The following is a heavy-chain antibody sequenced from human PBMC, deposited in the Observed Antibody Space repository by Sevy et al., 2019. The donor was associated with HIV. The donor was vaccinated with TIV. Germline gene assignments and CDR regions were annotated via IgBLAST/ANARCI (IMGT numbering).Heavy chain of an antibody. Sequence: ASVKVSCKASGYTFTSYGISWVRQAPGQGLEWMGWISAYNGNTNYAQKLQGRVTMTTDTSTSTAYMELRSLRSDDTAVYYCARETYCSSTSCHGMDVWGQGTTVTVSS. CDR2: ISAYNGNT. CDR3: ARETYCSSTSCHGMDV. D-gene: IGHD2-2*01. CDR1: GYTFTSYG. J-gene: IGHJ6*02. V-gene: IGHV1-18*01.